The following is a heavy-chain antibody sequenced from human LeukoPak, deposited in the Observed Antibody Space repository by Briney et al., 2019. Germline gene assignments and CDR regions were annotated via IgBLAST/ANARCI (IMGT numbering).Heavy chain of an antibody. CDR1: GFTFSSYS. V-gene: IGHV3-21*04. CDR2: ISSSSSYI. CDR3: ARSHSSDHPDLDY. D-gene: IGHD3-22*01. Sequence: GGSLRLSCAASGFTFSSYSMNWVRQAPGKGLEWVSSISSSSSYIYYADSAKGRFTISRDSSKNTVDLQMNSLRAEDTAVYYCARSHSSDHPDLDYWGQGTLVTVSS. J-gene: IGHJ4*02.